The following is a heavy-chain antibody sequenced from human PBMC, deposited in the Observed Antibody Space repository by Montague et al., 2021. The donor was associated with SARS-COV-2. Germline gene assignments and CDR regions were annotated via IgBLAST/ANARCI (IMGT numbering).Heavy chain of an antibody. CDR2: INQDGSEE. CDR3: ARRKRSAGAMDV. J-gene: IGHJ6*02. Sequence: SLRLSCAVSGFTFNTYWMNWVRQAPGKGLEWVANINQDGSEEYYVGSVKGRFTISRDNAKNSLDLQMNSLRVDDTAVYYCARRKRSAGAMDVWGQGTPVTVFS. V-gene: IGHV3-7*01. D-gene: IGHD3-10*01. CDR1: GFTFNTYW.